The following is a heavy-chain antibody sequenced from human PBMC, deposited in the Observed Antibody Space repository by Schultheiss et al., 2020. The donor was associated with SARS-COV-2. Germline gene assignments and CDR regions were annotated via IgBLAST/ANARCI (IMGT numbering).Heavy chain of an antibody. Sequence: GGSLRLSCAASGFTFSSFSMNWVRQAPGKGLEWVANIKQDGSEKYYVDSVKGRFTISRDNAKNSLYLQMNRLRVEDTAVYSCARETGVRIDYWGQGTLVTVSS. V-gene: IGHV3-7*01. D-gene: IGHD3-16*02. CDR2: IKQDGSEK. CDR3: ARETGVRIDY. J-gene: IGHJ4*02. CDR1: GFTFSSFS.